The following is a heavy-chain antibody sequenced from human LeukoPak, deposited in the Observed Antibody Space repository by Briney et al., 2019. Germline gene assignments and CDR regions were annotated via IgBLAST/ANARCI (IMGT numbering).Heavy chain of an antibody. CDR1: GGSISDYY. D-gene: IGHD6-13*01. J-gene: IGHJ5*02. CDR2: IYRGGTI. V-gene: IGHV4-4*09. Sequence: SETLSLTCSVSGGSISDYYWSWIRQPPGKGLEWIGYIYRGGTINYNPSVKSRVTMSLDTSKNQISLMLISVTAADTAIYYCARHWLEAAKTYSYWFDPWGQGTLVTVSS. CDR3: ARHWLEAAKTYSYWFDP.